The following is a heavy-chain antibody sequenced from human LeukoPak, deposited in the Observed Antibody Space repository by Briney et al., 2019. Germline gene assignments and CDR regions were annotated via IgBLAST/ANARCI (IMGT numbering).Heavy chain of an antibody. CDR2: IFYNGYT. J-gene: IGHJ2*01. CDR1: SGSISTYS. V-gene: IGHV4-59*01. Sequence: PSETLSLTCAVSSGSISTYSWSWIRQPPGKGLEWIGYIFYNGYTNSNPSLKSRVTISLDTSKSQFSLKLSSVTPADTAVYYCARVYSIYWYFDLWGRGTLVTVSS. D-gene: IGHD4-11*01. CDR3: ARVYSIYWYFDL.